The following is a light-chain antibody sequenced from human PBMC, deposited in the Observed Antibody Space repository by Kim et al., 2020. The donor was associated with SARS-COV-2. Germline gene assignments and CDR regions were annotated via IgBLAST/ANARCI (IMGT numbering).Light chain of an antibody. J-gene: IGLJ3*02. CDR3: ASYARSDTWV. CDR1: SSDIGSYNR. Sequence: QSALTQPPSVSGSPGQSVTISCTGTSSDIGSYNRVSWYQQPPGTAPRLIINEVTNRPSGVPDRFSGSKSGNTASLTISGLKAEDEADYYCASYARSDTWVFGGGTKLTVL. CDR2: EVT. V-gene: IGLV2-18*02.